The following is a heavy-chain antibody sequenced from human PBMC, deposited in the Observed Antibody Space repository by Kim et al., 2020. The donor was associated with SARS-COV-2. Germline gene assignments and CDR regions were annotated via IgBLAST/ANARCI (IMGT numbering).Heavy chain of an antibody. D-gene: IGHD2-21*02. CDR2: IYYSGST. J-gene: IGHJ4*02. V-gene: IGHV4-39*07. CDR1: GGSISSSSYY. CDR3: ARVILDSVVVTAIHFDY. Sequence: SETLSLTCTVSGGSISSSSYYWGWIRQPPGKGLEWIGSIYYSGSTYYNPSLKSRVTISVDTSKNQFSLKLSSVTAADTAVYYCARVILDSVVVTAIHFDYWGQGTLVTVSS.